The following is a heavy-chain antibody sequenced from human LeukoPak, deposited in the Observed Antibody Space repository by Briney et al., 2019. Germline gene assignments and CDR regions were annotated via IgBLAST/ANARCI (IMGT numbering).Heavy chain of an antibody. CDR2: IYSGGRP. V-gene: IGHV3-53*01. D-gene: IGHD1-26*01. J-gene: IGHJ4*02. CDR1: GFTVRSNF. Sequence: GSLRLSCAASGFTVRSNFMSWGRQAPGKGLEGVSGIYSGGRPYYADSVKGRFTISRDNSKNTLYLHMNSLRAEDTAVYYCARGGSYYTPSDYWGQGTLVTVSS. CDR3: ARGGSYYTPSDY.